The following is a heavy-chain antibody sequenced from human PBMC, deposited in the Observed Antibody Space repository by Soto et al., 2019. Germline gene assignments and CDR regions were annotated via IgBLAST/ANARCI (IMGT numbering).Heavy chain of an antibody. Sequence: GRSLRLSCAASGFTSSSYSMNWVRQAPGKGLEWVSSISSSSSYIYYADSVKGRFTISRDNAKNSLYLQMNSLRAEDTAVYYCASDKEPPAAVFEYWGQGTLVTVSS. D-gene: IGHD1-1*01. CDR3: ASDKEPPAAVFEY. V-gene: IGHV3-21*01. J-gene: IGHJ4*02. CDR2: ISSSSSYI. CDR1: GFTSSSYS.